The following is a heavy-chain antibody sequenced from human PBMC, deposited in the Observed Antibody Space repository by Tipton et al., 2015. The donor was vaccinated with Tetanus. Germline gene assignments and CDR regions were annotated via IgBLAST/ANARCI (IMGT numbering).Heavy chain of an antibody. J-gene: IGHJ2*01. CDR3: AKLAAVAGMWTAGDRGYFDL. Sequence: SLRLSCAASGFTFSSYAMSWVRQAPGKGLEWVSAISGSGGSTYYADSVKGRFTISRDNSKNTLYLQMNSLRAEDTAVYYCAKLAAVAGMWTAGDRGYFDLWGRGTLVTVSP. V-gene: IGHV3-23*01. D-gene: IGHD6-19*01. CDR1: GFTFSSYA. CDR2: ISGSGGST.